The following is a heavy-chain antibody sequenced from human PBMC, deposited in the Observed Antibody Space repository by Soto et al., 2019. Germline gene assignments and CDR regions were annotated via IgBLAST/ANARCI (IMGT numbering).Heavy chain of an antibody. D-gene: IGHD5-18*01. J-gene: IGHJ4*02. CDR1: GFTFSAYA. V-gene: IGHV3-30-3*01. Sequence: QVQLVESGRGVVQPGRSLRLSCATSGFTFSAYAMHWVRQAPGKGLEWVAVISHDGSNKYYADSVKGRFTISRDSSMNPLHLQMNSLSTEDTAVYYCARDQGRGSRYGYALDYWGQGILVTVSS. CDR3: ARDQGRGSRYGYALDY. CDR2: ISHDGSNK.